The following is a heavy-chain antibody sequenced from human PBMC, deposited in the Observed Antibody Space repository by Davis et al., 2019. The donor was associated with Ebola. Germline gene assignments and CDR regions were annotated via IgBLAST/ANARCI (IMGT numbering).Heavy chain of an antibody. D-gene: IGHD5-12*01. CDR2: TYYNSKWYK. CDR1: GDSVFGKNGA. V-gene: IGHV6-1*01. CDR3: ARGWLRSAFDQ. Sequence: HSQTLSLTCAISGDSVFGKNGAWNWIRQSPSRGLEWLGRTYYNSKWYKDYAVSVKSRITINPDTSKNQLSLHLNSVTPEDTAVYYCARGWLRSAFDQWGQGTLVTVSS. J-gene: IGHJ4*02.